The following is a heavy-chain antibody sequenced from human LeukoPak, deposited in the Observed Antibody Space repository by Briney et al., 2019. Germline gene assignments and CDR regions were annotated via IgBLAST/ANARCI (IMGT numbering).Heavy chain of an antibody. CDR2: INHSGNT. V-gene: IGHV4-34*01. CDR3: ARGAYYDKVGGSFLYSPLDY. J-gene: IGHJ4*02. Sequence: PSETLSLTCAVYGVSFGDYYWSWIRQPPRKGLEWIGEINHSGNTNQNPSLKSRVTISVDKSKNQFSLKLTSVTAADTAVYYCARGAYYDKVGGSFLYSPLDYWGQGTLVTVSS. D-gene: IGHD3-16*02. CDR1: GVSFGDYY.